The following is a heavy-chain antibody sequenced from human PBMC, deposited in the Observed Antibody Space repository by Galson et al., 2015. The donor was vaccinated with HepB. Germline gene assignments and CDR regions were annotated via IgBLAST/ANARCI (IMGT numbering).Heavy chain of an antibody. Sequence: QSGAEVKKPGESLRISCKGSGYSFTSYWISWVRQMPGKGLEWMGRIDPSDSYTNYSPSFQGHVTISADKSISTAYLQWSSLKASDTAMYYCARFTSSSCGGWGSCYFDYWGQGTLVTVSS. V-gene: IGHV5-10-1*01. D-gene: IGHD6-13*01. CDR2: IDPSDSYT. CDR1: GYSFTSYW. J-gene: IGHJ4*02. CDR3: ARFTSSSCGGWGSCYFDY.